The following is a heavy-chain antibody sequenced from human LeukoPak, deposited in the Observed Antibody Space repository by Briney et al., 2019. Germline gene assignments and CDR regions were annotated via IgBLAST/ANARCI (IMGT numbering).Heavy chain of an antibody. CDR2: IRYDGSNK. D-gene: IGHD3-3*01. CDR1: GFTFSSYG. CDR3: AKGPYYDFWSGYYSPYMDV. Sequence: GGSLGLSCVASGFTFSSYGMHWVRQAPGKGLEWVAFIRYDGSNKYYADSVKGRFTISRDNSKNTLYLQMNSLRAEDTAVYYCAKGPYYDFWSGYYSPYMDVWGKGTTVTVSS. J-gene: IGHJ6*03. V-gene: IGHV3-30*02.